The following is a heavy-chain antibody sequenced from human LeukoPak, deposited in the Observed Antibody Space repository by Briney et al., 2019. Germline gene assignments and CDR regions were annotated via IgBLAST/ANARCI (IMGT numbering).Heavy chain of an antibody. CDR2: FDPEDGET. CDR1: GYTLTELS. Sequence: GASVKVSCKVSGYTLTELSMHWVRQAPGKGLEWMGGFDPEDGETIYAQKFQGRVTMTEDTSTDTAYMELSSLRSEDMAVYYCATAMVRGVYFDYWGQGTLVTVSS. J-gene: IGHJ4*02. CDR3: ATAMVRGVYFDY. V-gene: IGHV1-24*01. D-gene: IGHD3-10*01.